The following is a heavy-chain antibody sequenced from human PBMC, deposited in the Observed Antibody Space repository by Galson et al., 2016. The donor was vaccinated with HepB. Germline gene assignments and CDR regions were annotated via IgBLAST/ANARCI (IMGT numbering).Heavy chain of an antibody. CDR3: ARDDYPIAAAGSGLEY. D-gene: IGHD6-13*01. CDR1: GYTFTTYA. J-gene: IGHJ4*01. V-gene: IGHV1-18*01. Sequence: SVKVSCKASGYTFTTYAIHWVRQAPGQGLEWMGWISTYNGMTNYTQKFQARVTLTTDTSTSTAYMELRSLRSDDTAVYFCARDDYPIAAAGSGLEYWGHGTPVTVSS. CDR2: ISTYNGMT.